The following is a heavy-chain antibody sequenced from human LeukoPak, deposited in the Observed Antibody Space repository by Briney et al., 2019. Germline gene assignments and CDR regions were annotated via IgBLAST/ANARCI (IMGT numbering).Heavy chain of an antibody. CDR1: GFTFRNYG. D-gene: IGHD6-19*01. J-gene: IGHJ3*02. CDR3: AKDRQWLVPGAFDI. CDR2: IRHDGSNK. V-gene: IGHV3-30*02. Sequence: PGGSLRLSCAASGFTFRNYGMHWVRQAPGKGLEWVAFIRHDGSNKYYVDSVNGRFTISRDNPKNTLYLQMNSLRAVDTAVYYCAKDRQWLVPGAFDIWGQGTMVTVSS.